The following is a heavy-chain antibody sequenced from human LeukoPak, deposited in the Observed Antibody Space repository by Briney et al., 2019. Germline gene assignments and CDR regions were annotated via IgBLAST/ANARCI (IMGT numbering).Heavy chain of an antibody. D-gene: IGHD3-3*01. CDR2: ISYDGSNK. CDR3: ARGAFYYDFWSGYYDY. V-gene: IGHV3-30-3*01. Sequence: GGSLRLSCAASGFTFSSYAMHWVRQAPGKGLEWVAVISYDGSNKYYADSVKGRFTISRDNSKNTLYLQMNSLRAEDTAVYYCARGAFYYDFWSGYYDYWGQGTLVTVSS. J-gene: IGHJ4*02. CDR1: GFTFSSYA.